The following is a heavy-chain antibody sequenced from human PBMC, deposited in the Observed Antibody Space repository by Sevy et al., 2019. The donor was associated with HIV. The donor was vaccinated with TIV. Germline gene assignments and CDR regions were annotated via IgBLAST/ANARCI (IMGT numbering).Heavy chain of an antibody. CDR3: AKDFTGYNGMDV. J-gene: IGHJ6*02. Sequence: GGSLRLSCVASGFTFSTHGMQWVRQAPGKGLEWVAVISYHGRNKFYGDSVEGRFTISRDNSKKTLYLQMNSLRTEDTAVYYCAKDFTGYNGMDVWGQGTMVTVSS. D-gene: IGHD3-9*01. CDR1: GFTFSTHG. V-gene: IGHV3-30*18. CDR2: ISYHGRNK.